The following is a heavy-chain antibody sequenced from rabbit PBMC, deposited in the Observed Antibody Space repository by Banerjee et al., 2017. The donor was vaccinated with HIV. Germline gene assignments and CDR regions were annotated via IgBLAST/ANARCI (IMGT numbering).Heavy chain of an antibody. CDR3: ARDLVGVIGWNFYL. D-gene: IGHD1-1*01. V-gene: IGHV1S40*01. J-gene: IGHJ4*01. CDR1: GVSFSFSSY. CDR2: IDAGSSGFT. Sequence: QSLEESGGDLVKPGASLTLTCTASGVSFSFSSYMCWVRQAPGKGLEWIACIDAGSSGFTYFATWASGRFTISRTSSTTVTLRMTSLTAADRATYFCARDLVGVIGWNFYLWGPGTLVTVS.